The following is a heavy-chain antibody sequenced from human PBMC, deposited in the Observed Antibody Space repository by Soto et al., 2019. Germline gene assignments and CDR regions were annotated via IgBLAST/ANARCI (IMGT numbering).Heavy chain of an antibody. D-gene: IGHD6-19*01. Sequence: GGSLRLSCAASGFTVSSNYMSWVRQAPGKGLEWVSVIYSGGSTYYADSVKGRFTISRDNSKNTLYLQMNSLRAEYTAVYYCARFSSGWYGFDYWGQGTLVTVSS. V-gene: IGHV3-53*01. CDR1: GFTVSSNY. CDR3: ARFSSGWYGFDY. CDR2: IYSGGST. J-gene: IGHJ4*02.